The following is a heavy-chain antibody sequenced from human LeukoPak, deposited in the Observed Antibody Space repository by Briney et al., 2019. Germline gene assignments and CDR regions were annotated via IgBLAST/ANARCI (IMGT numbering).Heavy chain of an antibody. J-gene: IGHJ4*02. CDR2: IYYSGST. V-gene: IGHV4-39*02. CDR3: ARDAEGGYSYGTDY. Sequence: SETLSLTCTVSGGSISSSSYYWGWIRQPPGKGLEWIGSIYYSGSTYYNPSLKSRVTISVDTSKKKFSLKLTSVTAADTAVYYCARDAEGGYSYGTDYWGQGTLVTVSS. D-gene: IGHD5-18*01. CDR1: GGSISSSSYY.